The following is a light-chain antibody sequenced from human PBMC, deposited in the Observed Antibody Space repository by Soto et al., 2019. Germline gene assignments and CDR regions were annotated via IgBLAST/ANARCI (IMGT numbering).Light chain of an antibody. CDR3: LQDYNYPLT. CDR1: QSISIW. V-gene: IGKV1-5*03. J-gene: IGKJ1*01. Sequence: DIQMTQSPSTLSASVGDRVTITCRASQSISIWLAWYQQKPGKAPKILIYKASSLESGVPSRFSGSGSGTDFTLTISSLQPEDFATYYCLQDYNYPLTFGQGTKVDIK. CDR2: KAS.